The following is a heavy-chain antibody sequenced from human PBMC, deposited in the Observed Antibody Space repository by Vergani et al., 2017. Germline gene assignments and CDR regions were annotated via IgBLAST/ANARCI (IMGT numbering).Heavy chain of an antibody. CDR3: ARDKSKGAPAVMGTYYYYMDV. CDR2: ISQDGSNE. J-gene: IGHJ6*03. D-gene: IGHD1-26*01. CDR1: VFIFSDYV. V-gene: IGHV3-33*01. Sequence: HVQLVESGGGVVQPGKSLRLSCETSVFIFSDYVMHCVRQSPGKGLEWVAGISQDGSNEKYVDSVQGRFTISRDISKNTLYLEMESLRVEDTAVYFCARDKSKGAPAVMGTYYYYMDVWGKGAKVTVSS.